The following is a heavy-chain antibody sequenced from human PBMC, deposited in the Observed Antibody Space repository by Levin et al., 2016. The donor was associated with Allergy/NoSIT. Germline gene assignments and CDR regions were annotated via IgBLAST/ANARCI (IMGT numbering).Heavy chain of an antibody. CDR2: ITGNSGFI. J-gene: IGHJ4*02. D-gene: IGHD1-26*01. CDR1: GFSFSSYT. V-gene: IGHV3-21*01. CDR3: ARPGLGATLYYFES. Sequence: GESLKISCAASGFSFSSYTITWVRQAPGKGLEWVSSITGNSGFIYYADSVKGRFTISRDNAKESVYLHMSSLRAEDTALYYCARPGLGATLYYFESWGQGALVTVSS.